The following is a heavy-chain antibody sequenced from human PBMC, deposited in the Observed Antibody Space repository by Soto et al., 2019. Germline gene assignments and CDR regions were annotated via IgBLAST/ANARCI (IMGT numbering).Heavy chain of an antibody. CDR3: AREGSYWNDVGPD. Sequence: EVQLVESGGGLVKPGGSLRLSCAASGFTFSSYSMNWVRQAAGKGLEWVSSISISSSYIYYADSVKGRFTISRDNAKNSLYLQINSLRAEDTAVYFCAREGSYWNDVGPDWGQGTLVTVSS. CDR1: GFTFSSYS. CDR2: ISISSSYI. V-gene: IGHV3-21*01. J-gene: IGHJ4*02. D-gene: IGHD1-1*01.